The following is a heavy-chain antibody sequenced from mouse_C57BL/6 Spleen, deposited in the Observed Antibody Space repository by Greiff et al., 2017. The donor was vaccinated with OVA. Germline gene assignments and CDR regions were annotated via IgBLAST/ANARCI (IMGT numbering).Heavy chain of an antibody. CDR3: ARNGSLHWYFDV. CDR2: IHPNSGST. V-gene: IGHV1-64*01. Sequence: QVQLQQPGAELVKPGASVKLSCKASGYTFTSYWMHWVKQRPGQGLEWIGMIHPNSGSTNYNEKFKSKATLTVDKSSSTAYMQLSSLTSEDSAVYYCARNGSLHWYFDVWGTGTTVTVSS. J-gene: IGHJ1*03. D-gene: IGHD1-1*01. CDR1: GYTFTSYW.